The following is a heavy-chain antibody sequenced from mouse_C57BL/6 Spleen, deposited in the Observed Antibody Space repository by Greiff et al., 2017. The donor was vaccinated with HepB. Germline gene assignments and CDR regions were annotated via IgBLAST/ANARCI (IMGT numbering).Heavy chain of an antibody. CDR3: ARDRGYDGYYLYYFDY. D-gene: IGHD2-3*01. J-gene: IGHJ2*01. CDR1: GFTFSSYA. V-gene: IGHV5-4*01. Sequence: EVKLLESGGGLVKPGGSLKLSCAASGFTFSSYAMSWVRQTPEKRLEWVATISDGGSYTYYPDNVKGRFTISRDNAKNNLYLQMSHLKSEDTAMYYCARDRGYDGYYLYYFDYWGQGTTLTVSS. CDR2: ISDGGSYT.